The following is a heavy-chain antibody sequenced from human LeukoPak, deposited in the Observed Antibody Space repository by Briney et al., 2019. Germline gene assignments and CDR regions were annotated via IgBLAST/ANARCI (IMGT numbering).Heavy chain of an antibody. J-gene: IGHJ4*02. V-gene: IGHV4-59*01. CDR2: IYYSGST. D-gene: IGHD3-16*01. CDR1: GGSISSYY. Sequence: PSETLSLTCTVSGGSISSYYWSWIRQPPGKGLEWIGYIYYSGSTNYNPSLKSRVTISVDTSKNQFSLKLRSVTAADTAVYFCARDKGAVDSWGQGTLVTVSS. CDR3: ARDKGAVDS.